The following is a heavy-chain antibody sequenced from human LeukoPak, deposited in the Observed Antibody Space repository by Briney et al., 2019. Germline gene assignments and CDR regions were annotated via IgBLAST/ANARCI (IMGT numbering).Heavy chain of an antibody. CDR2: ITGSGGST. CDR3: AKLGISDGIDY. D-gene: IGHD1-14*01. J-gene: IGHJ4*02. CDR1: GFTFSSHA. V-gene: IGHV3-23*01. Sequence: PGGSLRLSCAASGFTFSSHAMTWVRQAPGKGVEWGSSITGSGGSTFYAASVKGRFTISRDNSKNTLYLQMNSLRAEDTAVYYCAKLGISDGIDYWGQGTLVTVSS.